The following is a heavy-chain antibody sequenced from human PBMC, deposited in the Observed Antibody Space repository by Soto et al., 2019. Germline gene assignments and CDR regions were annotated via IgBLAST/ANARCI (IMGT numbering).Heavy chain of an antibody. CDR2: VHHSGTT. V-gene: IGHV4-59*02. CDR3: ARVWSAYSFAS. CDR1: GDSVTNDY. D-gene: IGHD2-21*01. Sequence: PSETLSLTCTVSGDSVTNDYWAWILQPPGKGLEWIGHVHHSGTTNYKPAFEGRVTMSVDTSKNQFSLKLTSVTAADTAVYFCARVWSAYSFASWGQGALVTVS. J-gene: IGHJ4*02.